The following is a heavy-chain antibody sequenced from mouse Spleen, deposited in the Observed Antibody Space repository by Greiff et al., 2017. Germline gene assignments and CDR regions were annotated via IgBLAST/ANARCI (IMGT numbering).Heavy chain of an antibody. CDR1: GFTFSSYT. D-gene: IGHD2-1*01. V-gene: IGHV5-9*04. CDR2: ISSGGGNT. CDR3: ARFYGNYAMDY. Sequence: EVQLVESGGGLVKPGGSLKLSCAASGFTFSSYTMSWVRQTPAKRLEWVATISSGGGNTYYPDSVKGRFTISRDNARNTLYLQMSSLRSEDTAMYYCARFYGNYAMDYWGQGTSVTVSS. J-gene: IGHJ4*01.